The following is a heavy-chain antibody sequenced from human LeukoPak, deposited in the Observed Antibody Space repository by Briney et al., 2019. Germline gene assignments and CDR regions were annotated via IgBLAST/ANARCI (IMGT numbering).Heavy chain of an antibody. J-gene: IGHJ5*02. CDR2: INPNSGGT. Sequence: ASVKVSCKASGCTFTDYYMHWVRQAPGQGLEWMGWINPNSGGTNYAQKFQGWVTMTRDTSISTAYMELSRLRSDDTAVYYCARLYSSSWYDWFDPWGQGTLVTVSS. D-gene: IGHD6-13*01. V-gene: IGHV1-2*04. CDR1: GCTFTDYY. CDR3: ARLYSSSWYDWFDP.